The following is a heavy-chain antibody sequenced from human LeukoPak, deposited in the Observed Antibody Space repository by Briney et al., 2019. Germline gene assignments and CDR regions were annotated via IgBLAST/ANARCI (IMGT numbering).Heavy chain of an antibody. CDR2: INHSGST. Sequence: TSETLSLTCAVYGGSFSGYYWSWIRQPPGKGLEWIGEINHSGSTNYNPSLKSRVTISVDTSKNQFSLKLSSVTAADTAVYYCARDWVGSYWYFDLWGRGTLVTVSS. CDR1: GGSFSGYY. V-gene: IGHV4-34*01. CDR3: ARDWVGSYWYFDL. D-gene: IGHD1-26*01. J-gene: IGHJ2*01.